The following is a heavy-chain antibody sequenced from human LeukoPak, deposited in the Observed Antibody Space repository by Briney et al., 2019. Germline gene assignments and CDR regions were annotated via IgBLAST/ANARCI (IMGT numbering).Heavy chain of an antibody. D-gene: IGHD1-26*01. CDR3: AKDLFAMTQWEQLGY. J-gene: IGHJ4*02. V-gene: IGHV3-53*05. CDR1: GFTVSSNY. Sequence: GGSLRLSCAASGFTVSSNYMSWVRQAPGKGLEWVSVLYSGGSTYYADSVKGRFTISRDNSKNTLYLQMNSLRTEDTAVYYCAKDLFAMTQWEQLGYWGQGTLVTVSS. CDR2: LYSGGST.